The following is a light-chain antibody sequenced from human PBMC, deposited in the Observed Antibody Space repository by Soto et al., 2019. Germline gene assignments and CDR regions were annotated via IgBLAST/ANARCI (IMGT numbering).Light chain of an antibody. Sequence: QSVLTQPASVSGSPGQSITISCTGISNDVGTYNLVSWYQHHPGKAPKLIIYEASKRPSGVPNRFSGSKSGNTASLTISGLHAEDEAAYYCCSYGRSVVFGGGTKVTVL. V-gene: IGLV2-23*01. J-gene: IGLJ2*01. CDR3: CSYGRSVV. CDR2: EAS. CDR1: SNDVGTYNL.